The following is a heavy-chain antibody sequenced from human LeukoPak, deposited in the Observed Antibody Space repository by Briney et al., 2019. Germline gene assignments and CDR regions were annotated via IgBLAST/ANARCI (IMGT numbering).Heavy chain of an antibody. J-gene: IGHJ4*02. V-gene: IGHV3-48*04. CDR2: ISSSSSTI. CDR3: ARIAGVATITAAAA. D-gene: IGHD5-12*01. Sequence: PGGSLRLSCAASGFTFSSYSMNWVRQAPGKGLEWVSYISSSSSTIYYADSVKGRFTISRDNAKNSLYLQMNSLRAEDTAVYYCARIAGVATITAAAAWGQGTLVTVSS. CDR1: GFTFSSYS.